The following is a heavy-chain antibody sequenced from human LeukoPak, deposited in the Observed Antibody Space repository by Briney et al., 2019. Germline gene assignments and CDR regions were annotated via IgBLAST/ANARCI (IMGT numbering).Heavy chain of an antibody. D-gene: IGHD2-15*01. CDR3: AWARCSGGSCYSVIAFDI. Sequence: ASVKVSYKASGGTFISYAISWVRQAPGQGLEWMGGIIPIFGTANYAQKFQGRVTITADESTSTAYMELSSLRSEDTAVYYCAWARCSGGSCYSVIAFDIWGQGTMVTVSS. CDR1: GGTFISYA. CDR2: IIPIFGTA. V-gene: IGHV1-69*13. J-gene: IGHJ3*02.